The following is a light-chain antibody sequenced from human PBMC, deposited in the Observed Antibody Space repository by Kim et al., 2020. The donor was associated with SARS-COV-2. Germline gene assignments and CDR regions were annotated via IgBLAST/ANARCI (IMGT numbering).Light chain of an antibody. CDR2: EDN. V-gene: IGLV6-57*03. Sequence: FMLTQPHSVSESPGKTVTISCTRSSGSIANNYVQWYQQRPGSAPTTVIFEDNQRPSGVPDRFSGSIDRSSNSASLTISGLKTEDEADYYCQSYESSCFVFGTGTKVTVL. CDR3: QSYESSCFV. CDR1: SGSIANNY. J-gene: IGLJ1*01.